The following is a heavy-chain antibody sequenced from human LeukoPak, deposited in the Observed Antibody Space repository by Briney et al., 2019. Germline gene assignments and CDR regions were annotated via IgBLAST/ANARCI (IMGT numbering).Heavy chain of an antibody. J-gene: IGHJ4*02. D-gene: IGHD5-24*01. CDR2: IIPILGSA. Sequence: SVKVSCKASGGTFSTYAISWVRQAPGQGLEWMGRIIPILGSANYAQKFQGRVTITADKSTGPAYMELSSLSSEDTAMYYCAREGRDAYDFDYWGQGTLVTVSS. CDR3: AREGRDAYDFDY. CDR1: GGTFSTYA. V-gene: IGHV1-69*04.